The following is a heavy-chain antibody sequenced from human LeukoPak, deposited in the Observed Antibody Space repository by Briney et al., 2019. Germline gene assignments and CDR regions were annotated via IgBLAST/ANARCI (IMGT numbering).Heavy chain of an antibody. CDR1: GFTFSSYA. CDR3: AKDFNGDYVDYYYYYMDV. V-gene: IGHV3-23*01. CDR2: ISGSGGST. D-gene: IGHD4-17*01. J-gene: IGHJ6*03. Sequence: GGSLRLSCAASGFTFSSYAMSWVRQAPGKGLEWVSAISGSGGSTYYADSVKGRFTISRDNSKDTLYLQMNSLRAEDTAVYYCAKDFNGDYVDYYYYYMDVWGKGTTVTVSS.